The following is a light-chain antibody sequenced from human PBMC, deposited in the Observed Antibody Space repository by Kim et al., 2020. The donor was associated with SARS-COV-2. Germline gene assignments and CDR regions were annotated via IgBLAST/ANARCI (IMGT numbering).Light chain of an antibody. CDR1: KLGDKF. V-gene: IGLV3-1*01. CDR3: QAWDSNTVV. J-gene: IGLJ2*01. Sequence: SYELTQPPSLSVSPGQTANITCSGDKLGDKFACWYQQRPGQSPVLVIHQDVKRPSGIPERFSGSNSGNTATLTISGTQAMDEADYYCQAWDSNTVVFGGG. CDR2: QDV.